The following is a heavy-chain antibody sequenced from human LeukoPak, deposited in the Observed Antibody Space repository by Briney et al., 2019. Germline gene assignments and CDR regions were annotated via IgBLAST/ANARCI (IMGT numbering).Heavy chain of an antibody. V-gene: IGHV3-11*04. Sequence: GGSLRLSCAASGLTFSDYYMSWIRQAPGKGLEWVSYISSSGSTIYYADSVKGRFTISRDNAKNPLYLQMNSLRAEDTAVYYCARDPLSSSSFDLWGQGTLVTVSS. CDR3: ARDPLSSSSFDL. CDR2: ISSSGSTI. CDR1: GLTFSDYY. J-gene: IGHJ4*02. D-gene: IGHD6-13*01.